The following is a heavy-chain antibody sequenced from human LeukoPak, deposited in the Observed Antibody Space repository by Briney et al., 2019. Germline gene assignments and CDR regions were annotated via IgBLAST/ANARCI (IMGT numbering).Heavy chain of an antibody. CDR2: INEDGSEK. J-gene: IGHJ4*02. CDR1: GLTLSVHW. Sequence: GGSLRLSCAASGLTLSVHWMSWVRQAPGKGLEWVAEINEDGSEKFYVESMKGRCTISRDNAKNSVDLKMNGVRVEDTAVYYGASFHVLWGQGTLVTVSP. CDR3: ASFHVL. V-gene: IGHV3-7*01.